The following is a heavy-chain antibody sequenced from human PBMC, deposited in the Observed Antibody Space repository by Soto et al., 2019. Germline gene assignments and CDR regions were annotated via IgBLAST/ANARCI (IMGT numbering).Heavy chain of an antibody. CDR3: AKTSGYDYVWGSSGLDP. V-gene: IGHV3-30*18. CDR2: ISYDGSDK. Sequence: GGSLRLSCAASGFTFSSFGMHWVRQAPDKGLQWVAVISYDGSDKYYADSAKGRFTISRDDSTNTMYLQMNSLRLEDTAVYYCAKTSGYDYVWGSSGLDPWGQGTLVTVSS. D-gene: IGHD3-16*01. CDR1: GFTFSSFG. J-gene: IGHJ5*02.